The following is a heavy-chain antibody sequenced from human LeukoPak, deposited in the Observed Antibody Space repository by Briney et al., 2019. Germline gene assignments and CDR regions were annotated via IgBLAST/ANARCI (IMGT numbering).Heavy chain of an antibody. Sequence: GGSLRLSCAASGFTFGSYGMHWVRQAPGKGLEWVAFIRYDGSNKYYADSVKGRFTISRDNSKNTLYLQMNSLRAEDTAVYYCAKDQFWFGESNAFDYWGQGTLVTVSS. J-gene: IGHJ4*02. CDR2: IRYDGSNK. V-gene: IGHV3-30*02. D-gene: IGHD3-10*01. CDR1: GFTFGSYG. CDR3: AKDQFWFGESNAFDY.